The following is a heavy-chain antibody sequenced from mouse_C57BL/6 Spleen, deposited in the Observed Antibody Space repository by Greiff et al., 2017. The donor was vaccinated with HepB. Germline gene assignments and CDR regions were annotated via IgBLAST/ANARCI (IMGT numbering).Heavy chain of an antibody. Sequence: QVQLQQSGAELVRPGTSVKVSCKASGYAFTNYLIEWVKQRPGQGLEWIGVIIPGSGGTNYNEKFKGKATLTADKSSSTAYMQLSSLTSEDSAVYFCARYDYDGGYYAMDYWGQGTSVTVSS. V-gene: IGHV1-54*01. CDR3: ARYDYDGGYYAMDY. CDR1: GYAFTNYL. D-gene: IGHD2-4*01. CDR2: IIPGSGGT. J-gene: IGHJ4*01.